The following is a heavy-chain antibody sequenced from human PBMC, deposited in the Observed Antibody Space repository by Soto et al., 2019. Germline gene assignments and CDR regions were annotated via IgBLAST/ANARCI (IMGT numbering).Heavy chain of an antibody. J-gene: IGHJ6*02. CDR2: INAGNGNT. V-gene: IGHV1-3*01. CDR3: ARVRVEADYAWGSDRFTCPGMDV. Sequence: QAQLVQSGAEVEKPGASVKLSCKASGYSFTSYVIHWVRQAPGQRLEWMGWINAGNGNTKYSQKFQGRDTLTRDTSASTAYMALRSLTSEETAVYYCARVRVEADYAWGSDRFTCPGMDVCGQVPTVTVAS. CDR1: GYSFTSYV. D-gene: IGHD3-16*02.